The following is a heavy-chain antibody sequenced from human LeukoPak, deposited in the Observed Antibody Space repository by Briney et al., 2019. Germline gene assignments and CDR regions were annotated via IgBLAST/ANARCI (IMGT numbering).Heavy chain of an antibody. V-gene: IGHV3-48*04. D-gene: IGHD6-13*01. CDR3: ARVGALSSSWLLY. CDR2: ISRSATTI. CDR1: GFTFSSYS. J-gene: IGHJ4*02. Sequence: GGSLRLSCAASGFTFSSYSMNWVRQAPGKGLEWVSSISRSATTIYYADSVKGRFTISRDNAKNSLYLQMNSLRAEDTAVYFCARVGALSSSWLLYWGQGTLVTVSS.